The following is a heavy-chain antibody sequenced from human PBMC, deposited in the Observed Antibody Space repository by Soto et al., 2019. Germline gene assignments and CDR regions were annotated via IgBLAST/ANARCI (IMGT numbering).Heavy chain of an antibody. J-gene: IGHJ5*02. Sequence: PGGFLRLSCAASGFTFSHAWMSWARQAPGKGLEWVGRIKSKADGETTDYAAPVKGRVTISRDDSKNTLYLQMNNLKIEDTAVYYCTTGGVLLWLGEDAWFDPWGPGTLVTVSS. CDR1: GFTFSHAW. V-gene: IGHV3-15*01. CDR3: TTGGVLLWLGEDAWFDP. D-gene: IGHD3-10*01. CDR2: IKSKADGETT.